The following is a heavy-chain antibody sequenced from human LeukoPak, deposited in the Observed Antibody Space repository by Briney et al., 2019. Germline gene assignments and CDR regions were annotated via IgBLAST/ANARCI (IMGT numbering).Heavy chain of an antibody. V-gene: IGHV3-64*01. J-gene: IGHJ4*02. Sequence: GGSLRLSCAASGFTFSSYAMHWVRQAPGKGLEYVSAISSDGGSTYYANSVKGRFTISRDNSKNTLYLQMNSLRAEDTAVYYCARAGYSGYDFDYWGQGTLVTVSS. CDR3: ARAGYSGYDFDY. D-gene: IGHD5-12*01. CDR2: ISSDGGST. CDR1: GFTFSSYA.